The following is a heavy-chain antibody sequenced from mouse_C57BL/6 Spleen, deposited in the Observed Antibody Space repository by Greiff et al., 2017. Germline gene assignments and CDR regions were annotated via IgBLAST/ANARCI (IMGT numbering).Heavy chain of an antibody. CDR2: IYPGDGDT. J-gene: IGHJ4*01. V-gene: IGHV1-82*01. Sequence: VQLQQSGPELVKPGASVTISCKASGYAFSSSWMNWVKQRPGKGLEWIGRIYPGDGDTNYNGKFKGKATLTADKSSSTAYMQLSSLTSEDSAVYFCARSDGNYGDYWGQGTSVTVSS. D-gene: IGHD2-1*01. CDR3: ARSDGNYGDY. CDR1: GYAFSSSW.